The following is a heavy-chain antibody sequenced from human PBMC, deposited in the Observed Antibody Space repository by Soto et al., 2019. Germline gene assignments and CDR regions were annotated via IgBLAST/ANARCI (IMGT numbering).Heavy chain of an antibody. D-gene: IGHD6-13*01. CDR1: GGSFSDYY. Sequence: QVQLQQWGAGLLKPSETLSLTCAVYGGSFSDYYWTWIRQPPGKGLEWIAEINHSGNTNYNPSLKSRVTISVDTSKNQFYLELSSVTAADTSVYYCGGISSWTIDYWGQGNLVTVSS. J-gene: IGHJ4*02. CDR2: INHSGNT. CDR3: GGISSWTIDY. V-gene: IGHV4-34*01.